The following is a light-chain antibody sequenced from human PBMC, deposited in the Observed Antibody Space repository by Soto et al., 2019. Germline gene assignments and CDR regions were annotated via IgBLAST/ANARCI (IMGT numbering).Light chain of an antibody. J-gene: IGKJ5*01. V-gene: IGKV1-9*01. CDR1: QVISSY. Sequence: IQLSQSPSSLSAYVGDRVTITCRASQVISSYLVWYQQKPGKAPKLLIYDASTLQSGVPSRFSGSGSGTDFTLTISSLQPEDFVVYYCQQYNSWPPITFGQGTLLEVK. CDR2: DAS. CDR3: QQYNSWPPIT.